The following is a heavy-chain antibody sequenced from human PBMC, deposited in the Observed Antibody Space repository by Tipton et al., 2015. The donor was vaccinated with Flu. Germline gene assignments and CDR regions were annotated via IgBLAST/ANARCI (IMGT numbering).Heavy chain of an antibody. Sequence: SLRLSCAASGFAFSSYSMNWVRQAPGKGLEWVSSISSSSYIYYADSVKGRFTISRDNAKNSLYLQMNSLRAEDTAVYYCARITGGYYDSSGYYPEAFDIWGQGTRVTVSS. CDR3: ARITGGYYDSSGYYPEAFDI. V-gene: IGHV3-21*01. CDR2: ISSSSYI. D-gene: IGHD3-22*01. J-gene: IGHJ3*02. CDR1: GFAFSSYS.